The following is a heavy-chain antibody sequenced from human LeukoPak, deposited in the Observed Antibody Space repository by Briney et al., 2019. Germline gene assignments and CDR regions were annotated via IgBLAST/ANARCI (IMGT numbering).Heavy chain of an antibody. CDR1: GYTFTSYD. D-gene: IGHD5-12*01. Sequence: ASVKVSCKASGYTFTSYDINWVRQATGQGLEWMGWMNPNSGNTGYAQKFQGRVTITRNTSISTAYMELSSLRSEDTAVYYCARRPDIVATIGDDYWGQGTLVTVSS. V-gene: IGHV1-8*03. CDR2: MNPNSGNT. J-gene: IGHJ4*02. CDR3: ARRPDIVATIGDDY.